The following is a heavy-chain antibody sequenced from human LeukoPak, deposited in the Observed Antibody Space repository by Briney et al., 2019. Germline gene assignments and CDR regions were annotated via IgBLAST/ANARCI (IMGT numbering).Heavy chain of an antibody. J-gene: IGHJ2*01. V-gene: IGHV4-4*07. D-gene: IGHD2-15*01. CDR2: IFSSGSA. CDR3: VREDYCSGGTCYYYWNFDL. Sequence: SDTLSLTCTVSGASISGYYWNWIRQPAGKGLEWIGRIFSSGSANYNSSLKSRVTMSVDTSKNQFSLKMNSVTAADTAVYYCVREDYCSGGTCYYYWNFDLWGRGTLVTVSS. CDR1: GASISGYY.